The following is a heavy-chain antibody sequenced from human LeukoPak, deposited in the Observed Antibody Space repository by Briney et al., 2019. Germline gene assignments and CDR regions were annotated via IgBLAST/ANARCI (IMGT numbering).Heavy chain of an antibody. J-gene: IGHJ4*02. V-gene: IGHV3-74*01. CDR3: ARDTYYYDSSGYEPFDY. CDR1: GFTFSSYW. D-gene: IGHD3-22*01. Sequence: GGSLRLSCAASGFTFSSYWMHWVRQAPGKGLVWVSRINSDGSSTSYADSVKGRFTISRDNAKNTLYLQMNSLRAEDTAVYYCARDTYYYDSSGYEPFDYWGQGTLVTVSS. CDR2: INSDGSST.